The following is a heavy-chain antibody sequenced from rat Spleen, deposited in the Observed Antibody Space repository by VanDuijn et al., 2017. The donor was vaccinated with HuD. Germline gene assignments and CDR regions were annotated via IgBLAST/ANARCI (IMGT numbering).Heavy chain of an antibody. D-gene: IGHD1-1*01. CDR3: TTVGTVDYWFFDF. CDR1: GFTFSSYD. Sequence: EVQLVESGGGLVQPGRSLKLSCVASGFTFSSYDMAWVRQAPTKGLEWVASISPSGGITYYRDSVKGRFTVSRDNAKSTLYLQMDSLRSEDTATYYCTTVGTVDYWFFDFWGQGVMVTASS. V-gene: IGHV5-27*01. CDR2: ISPSGGIT. J-gene: IGHJ2*01.